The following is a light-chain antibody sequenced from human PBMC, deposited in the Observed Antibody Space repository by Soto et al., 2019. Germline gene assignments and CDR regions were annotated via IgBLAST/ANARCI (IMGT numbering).Light chain of an antibody. CDR3: SSYTSSSTLD. Sequence: QSVLTQPASVSGSPGQSITISCTGTSSDVGGYNYVSWYQHHPGKAPKLMIYEVTYRPSGVSNRFSASKSGNTASLTISGPRAEDEADYYCSSYTSSSTLDFGTGTKVTVL. V-gene: IGLV2-14*01. J-gene: IGLJ1*01. CDR2: EVT. CDR1: SSDVGGYNY.